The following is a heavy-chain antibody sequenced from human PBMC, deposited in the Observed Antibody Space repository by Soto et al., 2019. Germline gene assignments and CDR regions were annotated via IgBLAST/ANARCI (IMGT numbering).Heavy chain of an antibody. V-gene: IGHV6-1*01. J-gene: IGHJ4*02. CDR1: GDGVAYISAA. Sequence: HTRTLTGSASGDGVAYISAAAVSIKQSPSRGLEWLGRTYYRSKWYNDYAVSVKSRITINPDTSKNQFSLQLNSVTPEDTAVYYCARDYLVVPHRVIDYWGQGTLVTVSS. D-gene: IGHD2-2*01. CDR2: TYYRSKWYN. CDR3: ARDYLVVPHRVIDY.